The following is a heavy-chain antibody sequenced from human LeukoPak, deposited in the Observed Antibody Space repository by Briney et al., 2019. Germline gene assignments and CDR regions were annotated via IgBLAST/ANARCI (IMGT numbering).Heavy chain of an antibody. D-gene: IGHD1-26*01. CDR2: LSYDGSDK. CDR3: ALNGREQPSGAFDI. Sequence: GRSLRLSCAASGLTFGSYAMHWVRHAPGKGLEWVAVLSYDGSDKYDADSVKGRFTISRDNSKNTPDLQMNSLRAEDTAVYYCALNGREQPSGAFDIWGQGTMVSVSS. CDR1: GLTFGSYA. J-gene: IGHJ3*02. V-gene: IGHV3-30*04.